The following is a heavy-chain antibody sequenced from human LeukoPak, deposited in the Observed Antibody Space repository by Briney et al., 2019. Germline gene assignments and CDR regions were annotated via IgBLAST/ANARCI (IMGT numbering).Heavy chain of an antibody. Sequence: SETLSLTXTVSGGSISSGSYYWSWIRQPAGKGLEWIGRIYTSGSTNYNPSLKSRVTISVDTSKNQFSLKLSSVTAADTAVYYCAREGTVTNWFDPWGQGTLVTVSS. CDR3: AREGTVTNWFDP. CDR2: IYTSGST. CDR1: GGSISSGSYY. J-gene: IGHJ5*02. D-gene: IGHD4-11*01. V-gene: IGHV4-61*02.